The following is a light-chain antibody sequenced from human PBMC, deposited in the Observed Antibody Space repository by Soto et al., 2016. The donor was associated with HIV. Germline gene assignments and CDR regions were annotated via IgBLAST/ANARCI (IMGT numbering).Light chain of an antibody. J-gene: IGLJ2*01. CDR2: KDS. V-gene: IGLV3-25*03. CDR1: SLRSYY. Sequence: SSELTQDPAVSVALGQTVRITCQGDSLRSYYASWYQQKPGQAPVLVIYKDSERPSGIPERVSGSSSGTTVTLTISGVQAEDEADYYCQSTDSTNTYVLFGGGTKLTVL. CDR3: QSTDSTNTYVL.